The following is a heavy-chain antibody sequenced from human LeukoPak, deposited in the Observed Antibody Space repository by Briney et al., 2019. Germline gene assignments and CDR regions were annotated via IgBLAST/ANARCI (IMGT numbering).Heavy chain of an antibody. Sequence: XPPXXXLEWXGEINHSGITNYTPSLTSRVTISVHTSKTQFSLKLSSVPAAHTAVYHCARSVVPLSGSYSDYWGQGTLVTVSS. J-gene: IGHJ4*02. D-gene: IGHD3-10*01. CDR3: ARSVVPLSGSYSDY. CDR2: INHSGIT. V-gene: IGHV4-34*01.